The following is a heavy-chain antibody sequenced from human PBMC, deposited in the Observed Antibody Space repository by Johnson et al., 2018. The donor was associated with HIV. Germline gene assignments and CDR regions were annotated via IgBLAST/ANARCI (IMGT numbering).Heavy chain of an antibody. V-gene: IGHV3-30*02. CDR3: AKGEAQEGWIQLGSYAFDF. Sequence: QVQLVESGGGVVQPGESLRLSCVASGFIFSNYGVHWVRQAPGKGLEWVAFIPHDGTKTHYADFVKGRFPVSRANSRHTVFLQMSNLRTEETAVYYCAKGEAQEGWIQLGSYAFDFWGRGTMVTVSS. CDR2: IPHDGTKT. J-gene: IGHJ3*01. D-gene: IGHD7-27*01. CDR1: GFIFSNYG.